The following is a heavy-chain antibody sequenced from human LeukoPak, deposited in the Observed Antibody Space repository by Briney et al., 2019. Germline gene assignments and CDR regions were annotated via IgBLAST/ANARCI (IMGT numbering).Heavy chain of an antibody. D-gene: IGHD6-13*01. J-gene: IGHJ4*02. Sequence: ASVKVSCKASGYTFTGYYMHWVRQAPGQGLEWMGWINPNSGGTNYAQKFQGRVTMTRDTPISTAYMELSRLRSDDTAVYYCARSYFIAAAGTSSFDYWGQGTLVTVSS. CDR3: ARSYFIAAAGTSSFDY. CDR1: GYTFTGYY. V-gene: IGHV1-2*02. CDR2: INPNSGGT.